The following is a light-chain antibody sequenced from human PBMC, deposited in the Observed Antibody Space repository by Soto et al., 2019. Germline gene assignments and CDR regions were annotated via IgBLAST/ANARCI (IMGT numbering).Light chain of an antibody. Sequence: QSALTQPRSVSGSPGQSVTISCTGTRSDVGGYNYVSWYQHLPGKAPKLIIYDVAQRPSGVPHRFSGSKSGNTASLTISGLQAEDEGDYYCFSYVGTYTLVFGGGTKLTVL. CDR1: RSDVGGYNY. CDR2: DVA. J-gene: IGLJ2*01. CDR3: FSYVGTYTLV. V-gene: IGLV2-11*01.